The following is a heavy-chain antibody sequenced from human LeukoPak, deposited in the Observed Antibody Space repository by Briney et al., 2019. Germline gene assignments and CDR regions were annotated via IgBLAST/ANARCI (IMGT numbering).Heavy chain of an antibody. CDR3: AKDLSIGCTTAAGTNRIDH. Sequence: PGGSLRLSCAASGFTFTGYGMHWVRQAPGKGLEWVAVISYDGSNKYYADSVKGRFTISRDNSKNTLYLQMNSLRAEDTAVYYCAKDLSIGCTTAAGTNRIDHWGQGPVVTVSS. J-gene: IGHJ4*02. V-gene: IGHV3-30*18. CDR1: GFTFTGYG. CDR2: ISYDGSNK. D-gene: IGHD6-13*01.